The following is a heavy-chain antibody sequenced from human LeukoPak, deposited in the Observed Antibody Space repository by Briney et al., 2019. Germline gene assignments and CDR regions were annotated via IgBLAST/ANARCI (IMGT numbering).Heavy chain of an antibody. V-gene: IGHV3-23*01. CDR2: ISGSGGST. Sequence: GGSLRLSCAASGFTFSSYAMSWVRQAPGKGLEWVSAISGSGGSTYYADSVKGRFTISRDNSKNTLYLQMNSLRAEDTAVYYCAKAPVTTCSGAYCYPFDYWGQGTLVTVSS. CDR3: AKAPVTTCSGAYCYPFDY. J-gene: IGHJ4*02. D-gene: IGHD2-15*01. CDR1: GFTFSSYA.